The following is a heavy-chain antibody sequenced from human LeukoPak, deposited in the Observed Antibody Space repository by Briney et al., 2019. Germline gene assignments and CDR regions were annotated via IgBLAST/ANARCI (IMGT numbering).Heavy chain of an antibody. CDR3: ARGKKIWSTLGD. J-gene: IGHJ4*02. D-gene: IGHD3-16*01. V-gene: IGHV3-21*01. CDR1: GFTFSSYS. CDR2: ISSSSSYI. Sequence: PGGSLRLSCAASGFTFSSYSMNWVRQAPGKGLEWVSSISSSSSYIYYADSVKGRFTISRDNAKNSLYLQMNSLRAEDTAVYYCARGKKIWSTLGDWGQGTLVTVSS.